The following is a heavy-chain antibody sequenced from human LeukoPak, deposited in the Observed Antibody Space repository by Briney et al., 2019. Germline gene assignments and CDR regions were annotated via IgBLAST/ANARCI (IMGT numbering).Heavy chain of an antibody. D-gene: IGHD2-2*01. CDR1: GFTLTKLS. CDR2: FDPEDAET. Sequence: ASVKVSCKVSGFTLTKLSIHWVRQAPGKGLEWMGRFDPEDAETIYAQKFQGRLTMTADTSTDTAYMDLSSLRSEDTAVYYCATRPTSFVFLPNVDYWGQGTLVTVSS. V-gene: IGHV1-24*01. J-gene: IGHJ4*02. CDR3: ATRPTSFVFLPNVDY.